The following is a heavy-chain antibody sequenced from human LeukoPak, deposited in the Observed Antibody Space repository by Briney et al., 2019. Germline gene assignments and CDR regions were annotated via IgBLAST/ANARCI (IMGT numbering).Heavy chain of an antibody. CDR3: ARDREITMIVVVVTDAFDI. D-gene: IGHD3-22*01. CDR1: GYTFTSYG. V-gene: IGHV1-18*01. Sequence: ASVKVSCKASGYTFTSYGISWVRQAPGQGLEWMGWISAYNGNTNYAQKLQGRVTMTTDTSTSTAYMELRSLRSDDTAVYYCARDREITMIVVVVTDAFDIWGQGTMVTVSS. CDR2: ISAYNGNT. J-gene: IGHJ3*02.